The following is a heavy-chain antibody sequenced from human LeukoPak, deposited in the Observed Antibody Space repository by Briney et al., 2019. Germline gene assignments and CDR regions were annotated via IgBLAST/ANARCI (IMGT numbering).Heavy chain of an antibody. V-gene: IGHV4-30-2*01. J-gene: IGHJ4*02. CDR3: AARGYCSGGSCYKFSAMQFDY. Sequence: NPSETLSLTCTVSGGSVSSGSYYWSWIRQPPGKGLEWIGYIYHSGSTYYNPSLKSRVTISVDRSKNQFPLKLSSVTAADTAVYYCAARGYCSGGSCYKFSAMQFDYWGQGTLVTVSS. CDR2: IYHSGST. D-gene: IGHD2-15*01. CDR1: GGSVSSGSYY.